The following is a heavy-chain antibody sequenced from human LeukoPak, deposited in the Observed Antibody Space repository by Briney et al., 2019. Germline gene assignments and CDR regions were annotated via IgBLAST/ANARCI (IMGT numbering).Heavy chain of an antibody. Sequence: PSETLSLTCAVYGGSFSGYYWSWIRQPPGKGLEWISEINHSGSTNYNPSLKSRVTISVDTSKNQFSLKLSSVTAADTAVYYCARVKPRYYGSGSYPDYWGQGTLVTVSS. CDR1: GGSFSGYY. J-gene: IGHJ4*02. CDR3: ARVKPRYYGSGSYPDY. V-gene: IGHV4-34*01. D-gene: IGHD3-10*01. CDR2: INHSGST.